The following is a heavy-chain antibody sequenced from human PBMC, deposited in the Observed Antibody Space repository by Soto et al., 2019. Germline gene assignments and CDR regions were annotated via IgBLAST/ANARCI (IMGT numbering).Heavy chain of an antibody. CDR1: GFTFSSYG. CDR3: AKDRSYGYYYYGMDV. V-gene: IGHV3-30*18. D-gene: IGHD2-8*01. Sequence: PGGSLRLSCAASGFTFSSYGMHWVRQAPGKGLEWVAVISYDGSNKYYADSVKGRFTISRDNSKNTLYLQMNSLRAEDTAVYYCAKDRSYGYYYYGMDVWGQGTTVTVSS. J-gene: IGHJ6*02. CDR2: ISYDGSNK.